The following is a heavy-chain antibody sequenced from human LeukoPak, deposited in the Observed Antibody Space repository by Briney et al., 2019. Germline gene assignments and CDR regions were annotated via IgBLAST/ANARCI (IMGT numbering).Heavy chain of an antibody. CDR1: GGSISSSSYY. J-gene: IGHJ4*02. CDR2: IYYSGST. V-gene: IGHV4-39*01. CDR3: ARHPRPTVTTPQIDPY. D-gene: IGHD4-17*01. Sequence: SETLSLTCTVSGGSISSSSYYWGWIRQPPGKGLEWIGSIYYSGSTQYNPSLKSRVTISVDTSKNQFSLNLNSVSAADTAVYYCARHPRPTVTTPQIDPYWGQGTLVTVSS.